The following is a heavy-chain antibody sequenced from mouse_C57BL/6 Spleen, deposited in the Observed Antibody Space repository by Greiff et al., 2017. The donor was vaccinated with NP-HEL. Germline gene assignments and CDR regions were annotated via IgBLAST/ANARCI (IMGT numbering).Heavy chain of an antibody. Sequence: EVKVVESGGGLVQPGGSLKLSCAASGFTFSDYYMYWVRQTPEKRLEWVAYISNGGGSTYYPDTVKGRFTISRDNAKNTLYLQMSRLKSEDTAMYYCARHKDYGYDGTWFAYWGQGTLVTVSA. D-gene: IGHD2-2*01. V-gene: IGHV5-12*01. J-gene: IGHJ3*01. CDR3: ARHKDYGYDGTWFAY. CDR2: ISNGGGST. CDR1: GFTFSDYY.